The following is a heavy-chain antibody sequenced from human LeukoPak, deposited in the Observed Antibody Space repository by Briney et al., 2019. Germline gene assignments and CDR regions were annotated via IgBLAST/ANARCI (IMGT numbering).Heavy chain of an antibody. Sequence: ASVKVSCKASGYTFTGKFIHWVRQAPGQGLEWMGRIDPNSGGTDYAQKFRGRVTMTRDTSTSTAHMDLSSLISDDTAVYYCARDREGLAYFDYWGQGTLVTVSS. J-gene: IGHJ4*02. V-gene: IGHV1-2*06. CDR3: ARDREGLAYFDY. CDR1: GYTFTGKF. D-gene: IGHD3/OR15-3a*01. CDR2: IDPNSGGT.